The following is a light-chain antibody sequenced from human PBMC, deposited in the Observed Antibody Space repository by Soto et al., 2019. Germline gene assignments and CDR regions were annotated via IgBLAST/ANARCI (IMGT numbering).Light chain of an antibody. CDR1: TCDVGGYNY. J-gene: IGLJ1*01. CDR2: EVS. Sequence: QSVLTQPASVSGSPGQSITISCTGTTCDVGGYNYVCWYQQHPGKAPKLMIYEVSNRPSGVSTRFSGSKSGNTASLTISGLQAEDEADYYCSSYTSSSTLYVFGTGTKVTVL. CDR3: SSYTSSSTLYV. V-gene: IGLV2-14*01.